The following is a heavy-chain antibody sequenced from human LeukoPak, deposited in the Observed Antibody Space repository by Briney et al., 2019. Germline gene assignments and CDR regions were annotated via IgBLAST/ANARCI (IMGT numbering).Heavy chain of an antibody. J-gene: IGHJ1*01. D-gene: IGHD3-10*01. V-gene: IGHV3-23*01. CDR2: ISGSGGST. CDR1: GFTFSSYA. CDR3: AKDEWAGLLWFGELSATEYFQH. Sequence: GGSLRLSCAASGFTFSSYAMSWVRQAPGKGLEWVSAISGSGGSTYYADSVKGRFTISRDNSKNTLYLQMNSLRAEDTAVYYCAKDEWAGLLWFGELSATEYFQHWGQGTLVTVSS.